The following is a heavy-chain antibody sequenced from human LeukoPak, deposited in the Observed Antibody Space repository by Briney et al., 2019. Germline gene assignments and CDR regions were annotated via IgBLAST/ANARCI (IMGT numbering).Heavy chain of an antibody. CDR1: RHPLRTAA. Sequence: GRSLRLPHAAWRHPLRTAAMPWVSQAPGKGLEWVSTISGFGGSTYYADSVKGRFPISRDNAKNTLYLQMNSLRADDTAVYYCAKWGHYSHFDYWGQGTLVTVSS. V-gene: IGHV3-23*01. CDR3: AKWGHYSHFDY. CDR2: ISGFGGST. J-gene: IGHJ4*02. D-gene: IGHD3-22*01.